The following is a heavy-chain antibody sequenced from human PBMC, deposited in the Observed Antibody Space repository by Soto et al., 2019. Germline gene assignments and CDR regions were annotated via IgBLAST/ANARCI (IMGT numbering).Heavy chain of an antibody. CDR3: ARLVVATIYGGGAFDI. V-gene: IGHV1-18*01. CDR1: GYTFTSYG. CDR2: ISAYNGNT. J-gene: IGHJ3*02. Sequence: GASVKVSCKASGYTFTSYGISWVRQAPGQGLEWMGWISAYNGNTNYAQKLQGRVTMTTDTSTSTAYMELRSLRSDDTAVYYCARLVVATIYGGGAFDIWGQGPMVTVSS. D-gene: IGHD5-12*01.